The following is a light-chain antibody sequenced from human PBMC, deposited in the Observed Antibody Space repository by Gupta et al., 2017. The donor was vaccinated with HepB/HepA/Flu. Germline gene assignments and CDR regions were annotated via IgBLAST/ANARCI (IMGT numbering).Light chain of an antibody. CDR2: RAS. V-gene: IGKV3-20*01. CDR1: QSVSSSY. Sequence: EIVLTQSPGTLSLSPGERATLSCRVRQSVSSSYLAWYQQKTGQAPRLLIYRASSRATGIPDWFSGSGSGPDFTLTISRLEPEDFAVYYCQHYGSSPPYTFGQGTKLEIK. J-gene: IGKJ2*01. CDR3: QHYGSSPPYT.